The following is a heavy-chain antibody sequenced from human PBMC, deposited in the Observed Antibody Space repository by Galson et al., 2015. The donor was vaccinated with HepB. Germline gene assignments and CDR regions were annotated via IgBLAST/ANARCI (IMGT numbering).Heavy chain of an antibody. V-gene: IGHV3-23*01. D-gene: IGHD2-2*01. CDR2: INNSGGST. CDR3: AKGPAHTSLSWLAS. Sequence: SLRLSCAASGFTFSTYAMAWVRQAPGKGLEWVSSINNSGGSTYYADTVKGRFTISRDNSKNTVFLQMNSLRAEDTALYYCAKGPAHTSLSWLASWGQGTLVTVSS. CDR1: GFTFSTYA. J-gene: IGHJ4*02.